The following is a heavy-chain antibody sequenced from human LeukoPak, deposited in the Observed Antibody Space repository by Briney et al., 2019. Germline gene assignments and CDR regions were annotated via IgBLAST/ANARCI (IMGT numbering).Heavy chain of an antibody. CDR3: ARDSTQYYYDSSGPGDWFDP. CDR1: GGTFSSYA. D-gene: IGHD3-22*01. Sequence: ASVKVSCKASGGTFSSYAISWVRQAPGKGLEWMGGIIPIFGTANYAQKFQGRVTITADESTSTAYMELSSLRSEDTAVYYCARDSTQYYYDSSGPGDWFDPWGQGTLVTVSS. V-gene: IGHV1-69*01. J-gene: IGHJ5*02. CDR2: IIPIFGTA.